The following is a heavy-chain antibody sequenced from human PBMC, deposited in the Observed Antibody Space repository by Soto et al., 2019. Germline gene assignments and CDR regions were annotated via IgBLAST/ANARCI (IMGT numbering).Heavy chain of an antibody. CDR2: ISGSGGST. V-gene: IGHV3-23*01. Sequence: EVQLLESGGGLVQPGGSLRLSCAASGFTFSSYAMSWVRQAPGKGLEWVSAISGSGGSTYYADSVKGRFTISRDNSKNSLYLQMNSVSAEDTAVYYCAKSSTDTAMDPDAFDIWGQGTMVTVSS. CDR1: GFTFSSYA. CDR3: AKSSTDTAMDPDAFDI. J-gene: IGHJ3*02. D-gene: IGHD5-18*01.